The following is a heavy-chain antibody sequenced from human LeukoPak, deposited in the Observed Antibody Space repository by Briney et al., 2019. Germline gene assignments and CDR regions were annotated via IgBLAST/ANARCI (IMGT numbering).Heavy chain of an antibody. D-gene: IGHD2-2*02. Sequence: GASVKLSCKSSGYTFTSNGNSRGRQAHGQGLEWMGWISAYNGNTSYEYKLSGRVSITTDTSKCTTTVDLRSLRSRDTDVYYYSRGTYCSSSSCYTEYYYYYMDVWGKGTTVSVSS. CDR1: GYTFTSNG. V-gene: IGHV1-18*01. J-gene: IGHJ6*03. CDR3: SRGTYCSSSSCYTEYYYYYMDV. CDR2: ISAYNGNT.